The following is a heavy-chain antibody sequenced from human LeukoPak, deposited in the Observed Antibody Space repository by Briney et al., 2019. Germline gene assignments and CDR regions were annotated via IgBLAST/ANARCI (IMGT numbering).Heavy chain of an antibody. CDR3: ARGVRYYGSGSYYKHPDYFDY. D-gene: IGHD3-10*01. CDR2: IYYSGST. V-gene: IGHV4-59*12. Sequence: SETLSLTCTVSGGSISSYYWSWIRQPPGKGLEWIGYIYYSGSTDYNPSLKSRVTISVDTSKNQFSLKLSSVTAADTAVYYCARGVRYYGSGSYYKHPDYFDYWGQGTLVTVSS. J-gene: IGHJ4*02. CDR1: GGSISSYY.